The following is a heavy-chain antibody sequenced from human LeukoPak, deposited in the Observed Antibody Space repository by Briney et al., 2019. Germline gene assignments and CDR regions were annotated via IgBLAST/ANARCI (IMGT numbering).Heavy chain of an antibody. V-gene: IGHV1-2*02. CDR2: MNPNSGVT. CDR3: TRGAGTSWFDY. J-gene: IGHJ4*02. CDR1: GYTFTVNY. D-gene: IGHD2-2*01. Sequence: ASVKVSCKPSGYTFTVNYLHWVRQAPGQGLEWVGWMNPNSGVTGYAQNFQGRVTMTRDTSISTAYMELRSLTSDDTAVYYCTRGAGTSWFDYWGQGSLVTVSS.